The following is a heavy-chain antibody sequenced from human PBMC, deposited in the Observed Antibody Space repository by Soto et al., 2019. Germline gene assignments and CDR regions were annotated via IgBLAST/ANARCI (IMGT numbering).Heavy chain of an antibody. CDR1: GGSVSSGSYY. Sequence: PSETLSLTCTVSGGSVSSGSYYWNWIRQPPGRGLEWIGYIYYSGSANYNPSLKSRVTISVDTSKNQFSLKLTSVTAADTAVYYGARKGPRLEEGFDYWGQGSLVTVSS. J-gene: IGHJ4*02. D-gene: IGHD3-16*01. CDR3: ARKGPRLEEGFDY. CDR2: IYYSGSA. V-gene: IGHV4-61*01.